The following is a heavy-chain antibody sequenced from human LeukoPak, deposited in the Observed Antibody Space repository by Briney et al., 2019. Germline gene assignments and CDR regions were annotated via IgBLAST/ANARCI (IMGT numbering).Heavy chain of an antibody. CDR2: INPSGDSA. V-gene: IGHV1-46*01. CDR3: ARGGSRNCDY. D-gene: IGHD2-15*01. J-gene: IGHJ4*02. Sequence: ASVKVSSKASGYSFTSHYMHWVRQAPGQGLEWMGIINPSGDSASYAQKFQGRVTMTRDTSTSTVYMELSSLRSEDTAVYYCARGGSRNCDYWGQGTLVTVPS. CDR1: GYSFTSHY.